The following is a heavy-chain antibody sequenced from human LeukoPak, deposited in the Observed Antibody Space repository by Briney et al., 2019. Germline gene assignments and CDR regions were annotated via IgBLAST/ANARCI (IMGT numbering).Heavy chain of an antibody. CDR1: GYTFITYW. D-gene: IGHD4-23*01. CDR3: ARPDDYGGKPAAFDI. V-gene: IGHV5-51*01. CDR2: IYPGDSDT. J-gene: IGHJ3*02. Sequence: GESLNISCKASGYTFITYWIGWVRLMPGKGLEWMGIIYPGDSDTRYSPSFQGQVTISADKSISTAYLQWSSLKASDTAIYYCARPDDYGGKPAAFDIWGQGTLVTVSS.